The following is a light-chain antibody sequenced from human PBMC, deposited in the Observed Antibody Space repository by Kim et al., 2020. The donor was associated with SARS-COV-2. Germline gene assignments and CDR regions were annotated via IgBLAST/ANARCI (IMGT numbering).Light chain of an antibody. V-gene: IGKV3D-15*01. Sequence: EILLTQSPGTLSVSPGDRVTLSCRATQSVAANLAWYQQKPGQAPRLLIYSSSTRATGIPARFSGSGSGTDFTLTISSLQYEDFAVYFCQHYNSWPLSFGGGTKVDIK. CDR3: QHYNSWPLS. CDR1: QSVAAN. CDR2: SSS. J-gene: IGKJ4*01.